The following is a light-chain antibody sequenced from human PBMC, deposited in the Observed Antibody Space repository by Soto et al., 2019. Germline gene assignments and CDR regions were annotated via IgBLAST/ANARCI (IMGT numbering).Light chain of an antibody. CDR3: GSWDSSVSAYV. V-gene: IGLV1-51*01. Sequence: QSVLTQPPSVSAAPGQMVIISCSGSSSNIGGNSVSWYQQLPGTAPKLLIYDDNKRPSGIPDRFSGSKSGTSATLGITGFQTGDEADYYCGSWDSSVSAYVFGTGTKVTVL. J-gene: IGLJ1*01. CDR2: DDN. CDR1: SSNIGGNS.